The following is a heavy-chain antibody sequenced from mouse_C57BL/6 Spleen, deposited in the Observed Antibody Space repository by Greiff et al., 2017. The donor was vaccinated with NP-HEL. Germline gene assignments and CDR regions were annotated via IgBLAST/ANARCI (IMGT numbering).Heavy chain of an antibody. J-gene: IGHJ3*01. Sequence: VQLQQPGAELVKPGASVKLSCKASGYTFTSYWMHWVKQRPGQGLEWIGMIHPNSGSTNYNEKFKSKATLTVDKSSSTAYMQLSSLTSEDSAVYYCARPEYDYDGAWFAYWGQGTLVTVSA. D-gene: IGHD2-4*01. CDR3: ARPEYDYDGAWFAY. CDR1: GYTFTSYW. CDR2: IHPNSGST. V-gene: IGHV1-64*01.